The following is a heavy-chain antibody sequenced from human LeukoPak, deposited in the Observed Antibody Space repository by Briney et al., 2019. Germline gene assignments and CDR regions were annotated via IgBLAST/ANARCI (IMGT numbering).Heavy chain of an antibody. Sequence: GGSLRLSCVASGLSVSSNYMSWVRQVPGKGLECVSLIHSGGSTYYADSVKGRFTISRQNSKNTLYLQMNSLTTDDTAVYFCASGSHYYDYGMDVWGQGTTVTVSS. V-gene: IGHV3-53*04. CDR1: GLSVSSNY. D-gene: IGHD6-25*01. J-gene: IGHJ6*02. CDR3: ASGSHYYDYGMDV. CDR2: IHSGGST.